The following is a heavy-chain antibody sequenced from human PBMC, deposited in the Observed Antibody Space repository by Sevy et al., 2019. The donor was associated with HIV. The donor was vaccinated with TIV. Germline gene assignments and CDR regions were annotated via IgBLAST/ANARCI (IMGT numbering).Heavy chain of an antibody. CDR1: GFTFGDYA. Sequence: GGSLRLSCTASGFTFGDYAMSWFRQAPGKGLEWVGFIRSKAYGGTTEYAASVKGRFTISRDDSKSIAYLQMNSLKTEDTAVYYCTRDHWNYIWGSWPPTAAEYFQHWGQGTLVTVSS. V-gene: IGHV3-49*03. CDR2: IRSKAYGGTT. CDR3: TRDHWNYIWGSWPPTAAEYFQH. D-gene: IGHD3-16*01. J-gene: IGHJ1*01.